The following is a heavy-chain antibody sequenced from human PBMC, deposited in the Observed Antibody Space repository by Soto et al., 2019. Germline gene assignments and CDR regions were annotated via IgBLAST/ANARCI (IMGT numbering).Heavy chain of an antibody. Sequence: GGSLRLSCAASGFTFSSYGMHWVRQAPGKGLEWVAVIWYDGSNNYYADSVKGRFTISRDNSKNTLYLQMNGLRAEDTAVYYCARLGSPSGYFFDYSSGYYMDVWGKGTTVTVSS. D-gene: IGHD3-3*01. CDR1: GFTFSSYG. CDR2: IWYDGSNN. V-gene: IGHV3-33*01. J-gene: IGHJ6*03. CDR3: ARLGSPSGYFFDYSSGYYMDV.